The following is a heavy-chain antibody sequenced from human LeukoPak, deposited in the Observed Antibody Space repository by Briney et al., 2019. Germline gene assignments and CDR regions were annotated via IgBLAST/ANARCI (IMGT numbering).Heavy chain of an antibody. V-gene: IGHV4-34*01. J-gene: IGHJ6*03. Sequence: SETLSLICAVYGGSFSGYYWSWIRQPPGKGLEWIGEINHSGSTNYNPSLKSRVTISVDTSKNQFSLKLSSVTAADTAVYYCARTYYYYYYYMDVWGKGTTVTISS. CDR3: ARTYYYYYYYMDV. CDR2: INHSGST. CDR1: GGSFSGYY.